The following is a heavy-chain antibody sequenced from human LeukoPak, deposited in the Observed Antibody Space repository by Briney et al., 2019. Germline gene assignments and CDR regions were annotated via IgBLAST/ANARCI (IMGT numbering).Heavy chain of an antibody. D-gene: IGHD2-21*02. CDR3: ARDVVVTAIHVFDY. CDR1: GYTFTGYY. CDR2: INPNSGGT. V-gene: IGHV1-2*02. Sequence: ASVKVSCKASGYTFTGYYMHWVRQAPGQGLEWMGWINPNSGGTNYAQKFQGRVTMTRDTSISTAYMELSRLRSDDTAVYYCARDVVVTAIHVFDYWGQGTLVTVSS. J-gene: IGHJ4*02.